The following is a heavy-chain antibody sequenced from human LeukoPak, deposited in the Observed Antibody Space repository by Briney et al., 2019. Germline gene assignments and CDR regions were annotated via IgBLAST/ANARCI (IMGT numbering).Heavy chain of an antibody. CDR1: GFTFSSYA. D-gene: IGHD3/OR15-3a*01. CDR3: VKPANGLVSYFDY. J-gene: IGHJ4*02. V-gene: IGHV3-64D*09. Sequence: PGGSLRLSCSASGFTFSSYAMRWVRQAPGKGLEYVSAISSNGGSTYYADSVKGRFTISRDNSKNTLYLQMSSLRAEDTAVYYCVKPANGLVSYFDYWGQGTLVTVSS. CDR2: ISSNGGST.